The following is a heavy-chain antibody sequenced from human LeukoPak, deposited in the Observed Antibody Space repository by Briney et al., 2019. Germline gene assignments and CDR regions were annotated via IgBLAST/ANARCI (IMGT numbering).Heavy chain of an antibody. CDR1: GGTFSSYA. CDR3: AREDIVVVPAAQEYGMDV. D-gene: IGHD2-2*01. V-gene: IGHV1-69*13. J-gene: IGHJ6*02. Sequence: ASVKVSCKASGGTFSSYAISWVRQAPGQGLEWMGGIIPIFGTANYAQKFQGRVTITADESTSTAYMELSSLRSEDTAVYYCAREDIVVVPAAQEYGMDVWGQGTTVTVSS. CDR2: IIPIFGTA.